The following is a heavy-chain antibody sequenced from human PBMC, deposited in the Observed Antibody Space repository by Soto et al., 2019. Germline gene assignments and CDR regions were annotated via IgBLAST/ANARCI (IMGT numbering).Heavy chain of an antibody. Sequence: GGSLRLSCAASGFTFSNYAMTWARQAPGKGLEWVSSLLRSGSTTYYADSVKGRFTISSDKSANSLYLQMDSLRAEDTAVYYCAKDAVSGDGIWLLDSWGQGTVVTVSS. CDR3: AKDAVSGDGIWLLDS. D-gene: IGHD4-17*01. V-gene: IGHV3-23*01. J-gene: IGHJ4*02. CDR2: LLRSGSTT. CDR1: GFTFSNYA.